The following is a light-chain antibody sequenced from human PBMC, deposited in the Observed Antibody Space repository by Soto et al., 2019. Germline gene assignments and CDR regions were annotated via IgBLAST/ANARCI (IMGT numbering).Light chain of an antibody. J-gene: IGKJ5*01. Sequence: DIQMTQSPSSLSASVGDRGTITCRASQNISNYLNWYQHRPGKAPNLLIYAASNLQSGVPAKFSASGSGKDFDLTIISLPPEDFAPYYCHQSYRTPSMGVGKGTRLEI. CDR3: HQSYRTPSMG. CDR1: QNISNY. CDR2: AAS. V-gene: IGKV1-39*01.